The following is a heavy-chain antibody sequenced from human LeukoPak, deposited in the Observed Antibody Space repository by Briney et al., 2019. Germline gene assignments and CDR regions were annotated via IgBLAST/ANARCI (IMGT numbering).Heavy chain of an antibody. CDR3: AKDRITMVRGGPYFDY. V-gene: IGHV3-23*01. CDR2: ISGSGGST. J-gene: IGHJ4*02. D-gene: IGHD3-10*01. CDR1: GFTFSSYW. Sequence: GGSLRLSCAASGFTFSSYWMSWVRQAPGKGLEWVSAISGSGGSTYYADSVKGRFTISRDNSKNTLYLQMNSLRAEDTAVYYCAKDRITMVRGGPYFDYWGQGTLITVSS.